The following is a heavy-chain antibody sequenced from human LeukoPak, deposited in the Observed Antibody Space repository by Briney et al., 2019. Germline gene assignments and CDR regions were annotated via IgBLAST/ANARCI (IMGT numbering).Heavy chain of an antibody. CDR3: VRCPPDYDSSGRPDF. J-gene: IGHJ4*02. D-gene: IGHD3-22*01. CDR1: GFTFSSYI. V-gene: IGHV3-23*01. Sequence: GGSLRLSCAASGFTFSSYIMSWVCQAPGKGLEWVSTISGSGGGTYYADSVKGRFTISRDNSKNTLYLQMNSLRAEDTAIYYCVRCPPDYDSSGRPDFWGQGTLVTVSS. CDR2: ISGSGGGT.